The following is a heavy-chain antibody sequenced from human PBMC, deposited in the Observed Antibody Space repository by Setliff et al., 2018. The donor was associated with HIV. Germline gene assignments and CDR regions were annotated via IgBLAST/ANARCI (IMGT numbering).Heavy chain of an antibody. V-gene: IGHV4-38-2*01. D-gene: IGHD3-22*01. CDR2: IYRSGST. Sequence: SETLSLTCGISDYSITSGYYWGWIRQPPGKGLEWIGSIYRSGSTYDNPSLKSRVTISFDTSKNQFSLILTSVTAADTAVYYCARGLSFYDPGGFDYWGQGTLVTVSS. CDR1: DYSITSGYY. J-gene: IGHJ4*02. CDR3: ARGLSFYDPGGFDY.